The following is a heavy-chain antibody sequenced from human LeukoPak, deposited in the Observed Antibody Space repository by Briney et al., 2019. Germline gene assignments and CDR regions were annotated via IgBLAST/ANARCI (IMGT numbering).Heavy chain of an antibody. CDR3: ARDLTHRRNYDNSGYQIVPAF. CDR2: LHPNTGDT. Sequence: ASVKVSCKASGYTFTGYYFHWVRQAPGQGLEWMGWLHPNTGDTYYAQQFQGRVTMTTDTSTSTAYMELRSLRSDDTAVYYCARDLTHRRNYDNSGYQIVPAFWGQGTLVTVSS. V-gene: IGHV1-2*02. CDR1: GYTFTGYY. J-gene: IGHJ4*02. D-gene: IGHD3-22*01.